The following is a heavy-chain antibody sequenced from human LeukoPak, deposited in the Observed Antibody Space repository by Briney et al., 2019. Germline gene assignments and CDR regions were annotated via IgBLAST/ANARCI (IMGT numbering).Heavy chain of an antibody. CDR1: GYTLTELS. CDR2: FDPEDGET. D-gene: IGHD2-15*01. V-gene: IGHV1-24*01. J-gene: IGHJ4*02. Sequence: ASVKVSCKVSGYTLTELSMHWVRQAPGKGLEWMGGFDPEDGETIHAQKFQGRVTMTEDTSTSTAYMELRSLRSDDTAVYYCARVTCSSGGSCYFMVYWGQGTLVTVSS. CDR3: ARVTCSSGGSCYFMVY.